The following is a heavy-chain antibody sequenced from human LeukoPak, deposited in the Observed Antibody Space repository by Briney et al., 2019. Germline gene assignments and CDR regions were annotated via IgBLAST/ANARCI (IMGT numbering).Heavy chain of an antibody. CDR2: ISWNSGSI. CDR3: ARATLYCSGGSCYVGY. Sequence: GGSLRLSCAASGFTFDDYAMHWVRQAPGKGLEWVSGISWNSGSIGYADSVKGRFTISRDNAKNSLYLQMNSLRAEDTAVYYCARATLYCSGGSCYVGYWGQGTLVTVSS. CDR1: GFTFDDYA. J-gene: IGHJ4*02. D-gene: IGHD2-15*01. V-gene: IGHV3-9*01.